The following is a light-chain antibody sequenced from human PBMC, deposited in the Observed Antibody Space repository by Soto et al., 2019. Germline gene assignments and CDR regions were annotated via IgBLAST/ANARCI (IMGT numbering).Light chain of an antibody. CDR1: QSISSY. CDR3: QQRYSTLTWT. CDR2: AAS. Sequence: DIQMTQSPSSLSASVGDRVTITCRASQSISSYLNWYQQKPGKAPKLLIYAASSLQSWVPSRFSGSGSGTDFTLTISNLQPEDSATYYCQQRYSTLTWTFGQGTKVEIK. J-gene: IGKJ1*01. V-gene: IGKV1-39*01.